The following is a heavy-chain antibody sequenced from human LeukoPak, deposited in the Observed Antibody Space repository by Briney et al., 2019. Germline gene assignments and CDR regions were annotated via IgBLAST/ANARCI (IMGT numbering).Heavy chain of an antibody. Sequence: SETRSLTCAVYGASFSGYYWSWIRQPPGKGLEWIGEINHSGSTNYNPSLKSRVTISVDTSKNQFSLKLSSVTAADTAVYYCARSKDIVVVPASRSFDYWGQGTLVTVSS. CDR3: ARSKDIVVVPASRSFDY. CDR1: GASFSGYY. D-gene: IGHD2-2*01. J-gene: IGHJ4*02. V-gene: IGHV4-34*01. CDR2: INHSGST.